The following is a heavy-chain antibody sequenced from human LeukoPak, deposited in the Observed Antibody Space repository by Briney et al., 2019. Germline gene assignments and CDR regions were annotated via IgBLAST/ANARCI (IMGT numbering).Heavy chain of an antibody. CDR3: AKDRGYSGYHHC. CDR2: IYYNGDT. CDR1: GGSFSNSLYY. D-gene: IGHD5-12*01. Sequence: SETLSLTCTVSGGSFSNSLYYWSWIRQPPGKGLEWIGYIYYNGDTNYNPSLKSRVIISIDTSSNQFSLRLNSMTAADTAVYYCAKDRGYSGYHHCWGQGTLVTVSS. J-gene: IGHJ4*02. V-gene: IGHV4-61*01.